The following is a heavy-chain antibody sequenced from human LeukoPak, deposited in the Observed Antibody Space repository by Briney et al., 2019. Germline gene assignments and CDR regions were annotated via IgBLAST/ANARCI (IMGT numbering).Heavy chain of an antibody. CDR2: IYHSGST. V-gene: IGHV4-30-2*01. J-gene: IGHJ3*02. D-gene: IGHD6-25*01. Sequence: KPSEALSLTCAVSGGSISSGGYSWSWIRQPPGKGLEWIGYIYHSGSTYYNPSLKSRVTISVDRSKNQFSLKLSSVTAADTAVYYCARDGSSGGAFDIWGQGTMVTVSS. CDR3: ARDGSSGGAFDI. CDR1: GGSISSGGYS.